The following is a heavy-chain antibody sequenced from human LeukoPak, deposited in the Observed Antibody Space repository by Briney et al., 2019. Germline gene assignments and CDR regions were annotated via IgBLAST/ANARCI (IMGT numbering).Heavy chain of an antibody. V-gene: IGHV3-11*04. J-gene: IGHJ4*02. CDR3: ARDRGGGSYDY. D-gene: IGHD1-26*01. CDR2: ISSSGSTI. CDR1: GFTVSDYY. Sequence: GGSLRLSCAASGFTVSDYYMSWIRQAPGKGLEWVSYISSSGSTIYNAGSVKGRFTISRDNAKNSLYLQMNSLRAADTAVYYCARDRGGGSYDYWGQGTLVTVSS.